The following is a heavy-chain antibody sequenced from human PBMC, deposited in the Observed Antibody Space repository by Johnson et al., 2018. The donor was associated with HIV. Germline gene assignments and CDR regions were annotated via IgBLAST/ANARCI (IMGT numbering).Heavy chain of an antibody. V-gene: IGHV3-30*04. CDR3: ARGRASWELYDAFEI. J-gene: IGHJ3*02. Sequence: HVQLVESGGGVVQPGRSLRLSCAASGFTFSSYAMHWVRQAPGKGLEWVAVISYDGSNEYYADSVKGRFTISRDNSKNTLYLQMSSLRAGDTAVYYCARGRASWELYDAFEIWGQGTMVIVSS. D-gene: IGHD1-26*01. CDR2: ISYDGSNE. CDR1: GFTFSSYA.